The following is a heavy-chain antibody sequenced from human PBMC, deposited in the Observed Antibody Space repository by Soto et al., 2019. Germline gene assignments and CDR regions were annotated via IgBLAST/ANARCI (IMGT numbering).Heavy chain of an antibody. CDR2: IIPIFGTA. D-gene: IGHD6-13*01. CDR3: GRGQSYSSSWSILTSNWFDP. Sequence: SVKVSCKASGGTFSSYGISWVRQAPGQGLEWMGRIIPIFGTANYAQKIQGRVTMTTNTSISTAYMELSSLRSEDTAEYYCGRGQSYSSSWSILTSNWFDPWGQGTPVTVSS. V-gene: IGHV1-69*05. CDR1: GGTFSSYG. J-gene: IGHJ5*02.